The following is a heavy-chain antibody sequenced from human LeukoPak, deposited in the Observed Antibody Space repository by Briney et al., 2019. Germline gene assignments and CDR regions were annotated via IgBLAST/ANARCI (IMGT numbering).Heavy chain of an antibody. CDR3: ARGIRLGEFTI. CDR2: ISYNGNNK. CDR1: GYTFTHYG. D-gene: IGHD3-16*01. J-gene: IGHJ3*02. V-gene: IGHV3-30*03. Sequence: GGPLRLSCVISGYTFTHYGFHWVRQAPGKALEWVAYISYNGNNKYEDSVKGRFTISRDNSKSTLHLQMNGLRAEDTAVYYCARGIRLGEFTIWGQGTMVTVSS.